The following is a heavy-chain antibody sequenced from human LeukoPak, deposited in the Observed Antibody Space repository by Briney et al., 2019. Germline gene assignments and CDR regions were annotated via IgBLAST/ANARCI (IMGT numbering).Heavy chain of an antibody. J-gene: IGHJ5*02. CDR1: GFTFTGYY. D-gene: IGHD1-14*01. CDR2: INPSSHIT. V-gene: IGHV1-46*01. Sequence: ASVKVSCKASGFTFTGYYMHWVRQAPGQGLEWMGIINPSSHITNYAQKFQGRLTVTRDTPTSTVHMELSRLRSDDTAVYYCVRDNSIADRGWWFGPWGQGTLVTVST. CDR3: VRDNSIADRGWWFGP.